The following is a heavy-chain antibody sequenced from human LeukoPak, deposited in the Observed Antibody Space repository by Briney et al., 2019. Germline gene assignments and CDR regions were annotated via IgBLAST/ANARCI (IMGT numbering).Heavy chain of an antibody. V-gene: IGHV1-2*02. CDR3: ARDVGYAYGPAAYYFDF. CDR2: INHKSGDT. J-gene: IGHJ4*02. CDR1: GYTLTGYY. D-gene: IGHD5-18*01. Sequence: GASVKVSCKASGYTLTGYYLHWVRQAPEEGLEWMGWINHKSGDTYYAQKFQGRVTMTSDTSISTVYMELSRLRVDDTALYYCARDVGYAYGPAAYYFDFWGQGTLVTVSS.